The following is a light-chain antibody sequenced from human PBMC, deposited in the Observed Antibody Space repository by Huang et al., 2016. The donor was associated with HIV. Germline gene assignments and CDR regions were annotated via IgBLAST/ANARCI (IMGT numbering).Light chain of an antibody. V-gene: IGKV3-20*01. CDR1: QSVSSNY. CDR3: QQYGSSPPWT. J-gene: IGKJ1*01. CDR2: AAS. Sequence: EIVLTQSPGTLSLYPGERATLSCRASQSVSSNYLAWYQQKPGQAPRLLIYAASSRATGIPDRFSCSGSRTDFTLTISRLEPEDFAVYYCQQYGSSPPWTFGQGTKVEIK.